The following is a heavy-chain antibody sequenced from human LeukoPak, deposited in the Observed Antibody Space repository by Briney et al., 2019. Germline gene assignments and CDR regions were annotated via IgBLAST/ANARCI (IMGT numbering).Heavy chain of an antibody. CDR1: GYTFTTHY. V-gene: IGHV1-46*01. CDR2: FNPVGRP. J-gene: IGHJ4*02. D-gene: IGHD3-16*01. CDR3: ATIDVWGSYNFDY. Sequence: GASVKVSCKASGYTFTTHYLHWVRQAPGQGLQWMAMFNPVGRPRYAQKFQGRVTMTRDRSTDTVTMELSSLTSDDTAVYYCATIDVWGSYNFDYWGQGTLVTVSS.